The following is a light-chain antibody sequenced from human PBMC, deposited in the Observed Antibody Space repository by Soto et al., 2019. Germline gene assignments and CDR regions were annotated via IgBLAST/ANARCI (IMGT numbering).Light chain of an antibody. CDR3: QSYGTNLSVL. CDR2: NND. CDR1: SSNIGSNT. Sequence: QSVLTQPPSASGTPGQSVTISCSGSSSNIGSNTVNWYQQLSGAASKLLIHNNDQRPSGVPDRFSGSKSDTSASLAITGLQAEDEADYYCQSYGTNLSVLFGGGTKLTVL. J-gene: IGLJ2*01. V-gene: IGLV1-44*01.